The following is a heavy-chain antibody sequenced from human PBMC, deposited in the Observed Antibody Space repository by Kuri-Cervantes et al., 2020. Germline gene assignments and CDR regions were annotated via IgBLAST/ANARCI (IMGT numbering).Heavy chain of an antibody. J-gene: IGHJ5*02. D-gene: IGHD3-16*02. V-gene: IGHV5-51*01. CDR3: ARARGVIVSLNWFDP. CDR2: IYPGDSDT. Sequence: GESLKISCKGSGYSFTSYWIGWVRQMPGKGLEWMGIIYPGDSDTRYSPSFQGQVTISADKSISTAYLQWSSLTASDTAMYYCARARGVIVSLNWFDPWGQGILVTVSS. CDR1: GYSFTSYW.